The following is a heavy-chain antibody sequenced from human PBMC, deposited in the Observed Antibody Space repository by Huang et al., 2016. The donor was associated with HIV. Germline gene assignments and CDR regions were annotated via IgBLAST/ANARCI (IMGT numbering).Heavy chain of an antibody. D-gene: IGHD2-2*01. CDR1: GGSISSSSYY. CDR2: IYYSGRT. J-gene: IGHJ3*02. CDR3: ARHMDCSSSSCLAGGHERGPFDM. Sequence: QLQLQESGPGLVKPSETLSLTCSVSGGSISSSSYYWGWIRQPPGKGLGGIGSIYYSGRTCYNPALKSRVTISVDTSKNQFSLRLSSVTAADTSVYYCARHMDCSSSSCLAGGHERGPFDMWGQGTMVTVSS. V-gene: IGHV4-39*01.